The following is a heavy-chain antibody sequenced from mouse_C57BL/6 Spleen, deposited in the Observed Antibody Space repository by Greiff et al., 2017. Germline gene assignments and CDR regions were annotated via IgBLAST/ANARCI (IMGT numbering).Heavy chain of an antibody. CDR1: GFTFSSYA. CDR3: AREGAPYYSNYSYAMDY. Sequence: EVQLVESGGGLVKPGGSLKLSCAASGFTFSSYAMSWVRQTPEKRLEWVATISDGGSYTYYPDNVKGRFTISRDTAKNNLYLQMSHLKSEDTAMYYCAREGAPYYSNYSYAMDYWGPGTSVTVSS. D-gene: IGHD2-5*01. J-gene: IGHJ4*01. CDR2: ISDGGSYT. V-gene: IGHV5-4*01.